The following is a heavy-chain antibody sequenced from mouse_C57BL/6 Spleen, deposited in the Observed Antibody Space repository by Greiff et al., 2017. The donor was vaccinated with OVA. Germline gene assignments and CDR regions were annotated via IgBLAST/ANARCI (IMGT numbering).Heavy chain of an antibody. CDR1: GFTFSSYA. CDR2: ISDGGSYT. Sequence: EVQGVESGGGLVKPGGSLKLSCAASGFTFSSYAMSWVRQTPEKRLEWVATISDGGSYTYYPDNVKGRFTISRDNAKNNLYLQMSHLKSEDTAMYYCARENYDGSGYAWFAYWGQGTLVTVSA. V-gene: IGHV5-4*01. D-gene: IGHD1-1*01. CDR3: ARENYDGSGYAWFAY. J-gene: IGHJ3*01.